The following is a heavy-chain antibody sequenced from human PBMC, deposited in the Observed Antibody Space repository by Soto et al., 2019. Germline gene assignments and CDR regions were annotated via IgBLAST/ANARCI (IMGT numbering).Heavy chain of an antibody. D-gene: IGHD2-15*01. CDR2: IYSGGST. CDR3: ARDSSYCSGGSCYPLGGMDV. Sequence: EVQLVETGGGLIQPGGSLRLSCAASGFTVSSNYMSWVRQAPGKGLEWVSVIYSGGSTYYADSVKGRFTISRDNSKNTLYLQMNSLRAEDTAVYYCARDSSYCSGGSCYPLGGMDVWGQGTTVTVSS. CDR1: GFTVSSNY. J-gene: IGHJ6*02. V-gene: IGHV3-53*02.